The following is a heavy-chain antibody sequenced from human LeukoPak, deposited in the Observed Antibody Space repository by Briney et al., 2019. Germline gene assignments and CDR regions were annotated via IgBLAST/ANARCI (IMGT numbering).Heavy chain of an antibody. V-gene: IGHV3-30*02. CDR1: GFTFSSYG. J-gene: IGHJ1*01. CDR3: AKDRPRYCSSTSCLGYFQH. D-gene: IGHD2-2*01. Sequence: PGGSLRLSCAASGFTFSSYGMHWVRQAPGKGLEWVAFIRYDGSNKYYADSVKGRFTISRDNSKNTLYLQMNSLRAEDTAVYYCAKDRPRYCSSTSCLGYFQHWGQGTLVTVSS. CDR2: IRYDGSNK.